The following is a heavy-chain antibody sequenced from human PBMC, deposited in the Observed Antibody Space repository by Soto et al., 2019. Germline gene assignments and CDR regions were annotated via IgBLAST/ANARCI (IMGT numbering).Heavy chain of an antibody. CDR2: ISGRDGST. CDR1: GFRFSSYA. D-gene: IGHD6-13*01. J-gene: IGHJ4*02. V-gene: IGHV3-23*01. CDR3: ARDRERDAWYEDY. Sequence: EVQLLESGGGLVHPGGSLRLSCVASGFRFSSYAMSGVRQAPGEGREWVSVISGRDGSTYYADFVKGRFTISRDDSRNTLYLQMHSLRAEDTAVYYCARDRERDAWYEDYWGQGTLVTVSS.